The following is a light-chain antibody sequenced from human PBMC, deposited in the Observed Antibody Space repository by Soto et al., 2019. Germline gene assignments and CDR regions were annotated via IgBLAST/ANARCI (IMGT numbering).Light chain of an antibody. Sequence: QSVLTQPASVSGSPGQSISISCTGTSSDVGVHNFVSWYQQYPGKAPKVLIYGVTNRPSGVSNRFSGSKSGNTASLTISGLQAEDEADYYCSSYTTSFTGVFGGGTKLTVL. CDR2: GVT. J-gene: IGLJ3*02. CDR3: SSYTTSFTGV. CDR1: SSDVGVHNF. V-gene: IGLV2-14*01.